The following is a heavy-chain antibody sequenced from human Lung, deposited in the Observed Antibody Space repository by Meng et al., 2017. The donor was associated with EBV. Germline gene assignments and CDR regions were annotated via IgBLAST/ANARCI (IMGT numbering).Heavy chain of an antibody. CDR2: ISANTGTP. J-gene: IGHJ5*02. CDR3: ARGGNFDP. D-gene: IGHD2/OR15-2a*01. V-gene: IGHV7-4-1*02. Sequence: AEVKKPGASVKVSCKASGYTFSTYTINWVRQAHGRGLEWMGWISANTGTPTYTQGFTGRFVFSLDTSVSTAYLQISSLKAEDTAVYYCARGGNFDPWGQGTLVTVSS. CDR1: GYTFSTYT.